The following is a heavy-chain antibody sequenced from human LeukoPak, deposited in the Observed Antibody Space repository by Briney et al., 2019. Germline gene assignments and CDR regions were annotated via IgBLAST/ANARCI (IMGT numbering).Heavy chain of an antibody. V-gene: IGHV3-30*18. CDR2: ISYDGSNK. Sequence: GGSLRLSCAASGFTFSSYGMHWVRQAPGKGLEWVAVISYDGSNKYYADSVKGRFTISRDNAKNSLYLQMNSLRAEDTALYYCAKVISGNYYDSSGYYSDWGQGTLVTVSS. CDR3: AKVISGNYYDSSGYYSD. D-gene: IGHD3-22*01. J-gene: IGHJ4*02. CDR1: GFTFSSYG.